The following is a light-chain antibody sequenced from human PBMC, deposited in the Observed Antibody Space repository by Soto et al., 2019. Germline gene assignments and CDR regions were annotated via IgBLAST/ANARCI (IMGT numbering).Light chain of an antibody. Sequence: SSELTQPPSVSVSPGQTASITCSGDKLGDKFACWYKQKPGQSPVLVIYQDNKRPSGIPERFSGSNSGNTATLTISGTQAMDEADYYCQAWDSSVVFVGGTQLNVL. CDR3: QAWDSSVV. J-gene: IGLJ2*01. V-gene: IGLV3-1*01. CDR1: KLGDKF. CDR2: QDN.